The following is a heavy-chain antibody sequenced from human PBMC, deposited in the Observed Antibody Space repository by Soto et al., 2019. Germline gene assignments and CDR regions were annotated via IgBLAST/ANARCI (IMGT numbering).Heavy chain of an antibody. CDR1: GFTFDDYT. Sequence: PGGSLRLSCAASGFTFDDYTMHWVRQAPGKGLEWVSLISWDGGSTYYADSVKGRFTISRDNSKNSLYLQMNSLRTEDTALYYCAKDLGYSSGHYSGMDVWGQGTTVTVSS. CDR2: ISWDGGST. V-gene: IGHV3-43*01. CDR3: AKDLGYSSGHYSGMDV. D-gene: IGHD5-18*01. J-gene: IGHJ6*02.